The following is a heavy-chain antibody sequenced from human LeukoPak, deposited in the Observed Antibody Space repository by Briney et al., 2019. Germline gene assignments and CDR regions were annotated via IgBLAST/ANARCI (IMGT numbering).Heavy chain of an antibody. Sequence: GESLKISCKGSGYSFNTYWIGWVRQMPGKGLEWMGIIYPGDSDTKYSPSFQGQVTISADKSISTAYLQWSSLKASGTAMYYCARRGDTAHFDYWGQGTLVTVSS. D-gene: IGHD5-18*01. V-gene: IGHV5-51*01. CDR2: IYPGDSDT. J-gene: IGHJ4*02. CDR1: GYSFNTYW. CDR3: ARRGDTAHFDY.